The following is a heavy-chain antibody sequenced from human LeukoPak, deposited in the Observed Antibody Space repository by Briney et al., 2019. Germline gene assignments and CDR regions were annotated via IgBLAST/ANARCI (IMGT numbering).Heavy chain of an antibody. CDR2: ITSSSSYI. J-gene: IGHJ6*03. V-gene: IGHV3-21*01. CDR3: ARGRYYYYYMDV. Sequence: PGESLRLSCAASGFTFSDYSMNWVRQAPGRGLEWVSSITSSSSYIYYGDSVKGRFTISRDNAKNSLFLQMNSLRAEDTAVYYCARGRYYYYYMDVWGKGTTVTVSS. CDR1: GFTFSDYS.